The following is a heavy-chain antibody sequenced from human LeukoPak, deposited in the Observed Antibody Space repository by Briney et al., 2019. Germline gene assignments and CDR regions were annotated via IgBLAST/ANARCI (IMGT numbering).Heavy chain of an antibody. CDR3: ARPWEYSGSYYYYYGMDV. CDR2: IIPIFGTA. D-gene: IGHD1-26*01. V-gene: IGHV1-69*13. Sequence: GASVKVSCKASGGTFSSYAISWVRQAPGQGLEWMGGIIPIFGTANYAQKFQGRVTITADESTSTAYMELSSLRSEDTAVYYCARPWEYSGSYYYYYGMDVWGQGTTVTVSS. CDR1: GGTFSSYA. J-gene: IGHJ6*02.